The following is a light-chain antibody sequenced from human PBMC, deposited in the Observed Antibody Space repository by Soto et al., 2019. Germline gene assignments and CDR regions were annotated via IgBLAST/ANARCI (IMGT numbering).Light chain of an antibody. Sequence: EIVLTQSPGTLSLSPGERATLSCRASQSVSSSYLAWYQQKPGQAPRLLIYGASSRATGIPDRFTGSGSGTDFTLTISRLEPEDFAVFHCHQYGSSPQTFGQGTKVDIK. CDR3: HQYGSSPQT. CDR1: QSVSSSY. V-gene: IGKV3-20*01. CDR2: GAS. J-gene: IGKJ1*01.